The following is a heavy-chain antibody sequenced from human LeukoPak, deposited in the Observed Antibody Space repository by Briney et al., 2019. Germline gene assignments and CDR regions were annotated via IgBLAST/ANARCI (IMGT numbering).Heavy chain of an antibody. CDR2: ISYDGSNK. Sequence: PGGSLRLSCAASGFTFSSYGMHWVRQAPGKGLEWVAVISYDGSNKYYADSVKGRFTISRDNAKNSLYLQMNSLRAEDTAVYYCARDKAKYYDFWSGYQFDYWGQGTLVTVSS. J-gene: IGHJ4*02. V-gene: IGHV3-30*03. CDR3: ARDKAKYYDFWSGYQFDY. CDR1: GFTFSSYG. D-gene: IGHD3-3*01.